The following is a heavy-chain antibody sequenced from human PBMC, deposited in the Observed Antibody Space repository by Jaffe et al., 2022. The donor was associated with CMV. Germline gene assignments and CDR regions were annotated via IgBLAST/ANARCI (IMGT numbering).Heavy chain of an antibody. J-gene: IGHJ4*02. D-gene: IGHD4-17*01. Sequence: EVQLVESGGGLVQPGRSLRLSCAASGFTFDDYAMHWVRQAPGKGLEWVSGISWNSGSIGYADSVKGRFTISRDNAKNSLYLQMNSLRAEDTALYYCAKDATVVTRGALANTFDYWGQGTLVTVSS. V-gene: IGHV3-9*01. CDR3: AKDATVVTRGALANTFDY. CDR1: GFTFDDYA. CDR2: ISWNSGSI.